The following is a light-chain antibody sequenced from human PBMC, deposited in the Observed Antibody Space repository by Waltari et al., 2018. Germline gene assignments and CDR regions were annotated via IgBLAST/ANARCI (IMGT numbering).Light chain of an antibody. CDR3: QQTYGIPLS. Sequence: DFQLTQSPSSLSASIGDRVTITCRASQRILTYLSWYHQRPGKAPRLLMSDVSDLKRGVPSRFTGSGSGTTFTLTITSLQREDFGTYYCQQTYGIPLSFGAGTRVEIK. CDR2: DVS. CDR1: QRILTY. V-gene: IGKV1-39*01. J-gene: IGKJ4*01.